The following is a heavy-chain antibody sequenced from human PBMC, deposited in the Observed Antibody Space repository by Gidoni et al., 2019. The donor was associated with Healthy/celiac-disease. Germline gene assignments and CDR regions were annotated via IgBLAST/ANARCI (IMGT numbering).Heavy chain of an antibody. CDR1: GGSFSGYY. D-gene: IGHD3-16*02. V-gene: IGHV4-34*01. J-gene: IGHJ4*02. CDR2: INHSGST. CDR3: ARRYDYVWGSYRLDY. Sequence: QVQLQQWGAGLLKPSETLSLTCAVYGGSFSGYYWSWIRQPPGKGLEWIGEINHSGSTNYNPSLKSRVTISVDTSKNQFSLKLSSVTAADTAVYYCARRYDYVWGSYRLDYWGQGTLVTVSS.